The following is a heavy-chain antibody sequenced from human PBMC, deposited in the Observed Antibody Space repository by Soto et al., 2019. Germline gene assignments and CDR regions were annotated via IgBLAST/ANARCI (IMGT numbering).Heavy chain of an antibody. CDR2: IGTQHDT. V-gene: IGHV3-13*01. D-gene: IGHD2-8*02. Sequence: EVQLVESGGGLVQPGGSLRLSCAASGFTFSAYDMHWVRQPTGKGLEWVSAIGTQHDTYYPDSVKGRFTISRENAKNSLYLQMNSLTTGETAVYYCAKQASYWHGGGGWFDPWGQGTLVTVSS. J-gene: IGHJ5*02. CDR3: AKQASYWHGGGGWFDP. CDR1: GFTFSAYD.